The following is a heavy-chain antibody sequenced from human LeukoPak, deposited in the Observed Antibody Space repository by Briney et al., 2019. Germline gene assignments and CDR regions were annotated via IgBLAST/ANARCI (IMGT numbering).Heavy chain of an antibody. Sequence: SQTLSLTCTISGGSISIGGYYWSWIRQHPGKALEWIGYIYYSGSTYYNPSLKSRVTMSVDTSKNQFSLKLSSVTAADTAVYYCARDGGYYGGNSVGYWGQGTLVTVSS. D-gene: IGHD4-23*01. V-gene: IGHV4-31*03. J-gene: IGHJ4*02. CDR1: GGSISIGGYY. CDR3: ARDGGYYGGNSVGY. CDR2: IYYSGST.